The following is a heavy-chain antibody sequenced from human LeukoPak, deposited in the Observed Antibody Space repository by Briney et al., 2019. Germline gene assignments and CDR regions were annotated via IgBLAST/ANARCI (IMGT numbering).Heavy chain of an antibody. D-gene: IGHD1-26*01. CDR2: FDPEDGEM. J-gene: IGHJ3*02. CDR3: AADRGDYSGSYWTAFDI. CDR1: EYTLTELS. Sequence: GSSVKVSCKFSEYTLTELSMHWLRQAPGRGLDGLGGFDPEDGEMIYAQKFEGRVTMSDDTSTDTAYMELGSLRSDDTAVYYCAADRGDYSGSYWTAFDIWGQGTMVTVSS. V-gene: IGHV1-24*01.